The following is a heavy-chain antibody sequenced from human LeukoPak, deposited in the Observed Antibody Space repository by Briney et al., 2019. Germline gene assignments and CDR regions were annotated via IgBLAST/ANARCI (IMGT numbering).Heavy chain of an antibody. CDR2: IIPILGIA. V-gene: IGHV1-69*04. CDR1: GGTFSSYA. D-gene: IGHD6-13*01. Sequence: SVKVSRKASGGTFSSYAISWVRQAPGQGLEWMGRIIPILGIANYAQKFQGRVTITADKSTSTAYMELSSLRSEDTAVYYCARTSIAAAGSAFDIWGQGTMVTVSS. CDR3: ARTSIAAAGSAFDI. J-gene: IGHJ3*02.